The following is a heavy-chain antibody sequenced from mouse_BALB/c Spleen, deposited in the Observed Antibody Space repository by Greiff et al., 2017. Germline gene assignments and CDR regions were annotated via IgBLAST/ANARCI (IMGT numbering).Heavy chain of an antibody. D-gene: IGHD2-1*01. CDR2: ISYSGST. Sequence: EVQLVESGPGLVKPSQSLSLTCTVTGYSITSDYAWNWIRQFPGNKLEWMGYISYSGSTSYNPSLKSRISITRDTSKNQFFLQLNSVTTEDTATYYCARYGNLAMDYWGQGTSVTVSS. CDR1: GYSITSDYA. CDR3: ARYGNLAMDY. J-gene: IGHJ4*01. V-gene: IGHV3-2*02.